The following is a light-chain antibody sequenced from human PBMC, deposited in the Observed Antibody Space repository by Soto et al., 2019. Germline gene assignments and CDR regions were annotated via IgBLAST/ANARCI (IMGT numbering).Light chain of an antibody. J-gene: IGKJ2*01. CDR1: QSVTDW. Sequence: DIQMTQSPSTLSASVGDRVTITCRASQSVTDWLAWYQQKPGKAPNLLIYDASRLQSGVPSRFSGSGSGTEFNLTISSLQPDDVATYVCQQYTTYPYTFGQGTKLEIK. CDR3: QQYTTYPYT. V-gene: IGKV1-5*01. CDR2: DAS.